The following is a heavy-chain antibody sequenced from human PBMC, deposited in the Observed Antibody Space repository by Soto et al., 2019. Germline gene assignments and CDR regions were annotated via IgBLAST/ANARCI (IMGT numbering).Heavy chain of an antibody. J-gene: IGHJ4*02. D-gene: IGHD5-18*01. CDR2: IYWNDDK. CDR1: GFSLSTFGMG. V-gene: IGHV2-5*01. CDR3: VNSPDSSPSDY. Sequence: SGPTLVNPTQTLTLTCTFSGFSLSTFGMGVGWIRQPPGKALEWLALIYWNDDKRYSPSLNSRLTIAKDTSKNLVVLTMTNVDPVDAATYYRVNSPDSSPSDYWGRGPWSPSP.